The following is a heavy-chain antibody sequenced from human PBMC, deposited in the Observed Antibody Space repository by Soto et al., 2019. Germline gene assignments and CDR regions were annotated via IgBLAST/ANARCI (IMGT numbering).Heavy chain of an antibody. CDR2: IYYSGST. Sequence: QVQLQESGPGLVKPSQTLSLTCTVSGGSISSGDYYWSWIRQPPGNGLEWFGYIYYSGSTYYNPSLKSRVTISVDTSKNQFSLKLSSVTAADTAVYYCARVLGYCSGGSCYSVVFDYWGQGTLVTVSS. D-gene: IGHD2-15*01. CDR3: ARVLGYCSGGSCYSVVFDY. CDR1: GGSISSGDYY. V-gene: IGHV4-30-4*01. J-gene: IGHJ4*02.